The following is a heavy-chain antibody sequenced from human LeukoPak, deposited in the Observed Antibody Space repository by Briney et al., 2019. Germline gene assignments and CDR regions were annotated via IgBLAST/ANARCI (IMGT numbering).Heavy chain of an antibody. J-gene: IGHJ4*02. D-gene: IGHD3-10*01. Sequence: GGSLRLSCAASGFTFSSYEMNWVRQAPGKGLEWVSYISSSGSTIYYAASVKGRFTISRDNAKNSLYLQMNSLRAEDTAVYYGWRDGKGRNRIGYYFDYWGQGTLVTVSS. CDR1: GFTFSSYE. CDR3: WRDGKGRNRIGYYFDY. CDR2: ISSSGSTI. V-gene: IGHV3-48*03.